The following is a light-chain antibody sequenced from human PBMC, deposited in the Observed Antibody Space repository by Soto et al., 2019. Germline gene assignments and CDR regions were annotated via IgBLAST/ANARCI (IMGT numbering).Light chain of an antibody. V-gene: IGKV1-39*01. J-gene: IGKJ1*01. CDR2: AAS. CDR1: QSISSY. Sequence: DIQMTRSPSSLSASVVDRVTITCRASQSISSYLNWYQQKPGKAPKNLIYAASSLQSGVPSRFSGSGSGTDFTLTISSLQPEDFATYYCQQSYSTPRTFGQGTKVDIK. CDR3: QQSYSTPRT.